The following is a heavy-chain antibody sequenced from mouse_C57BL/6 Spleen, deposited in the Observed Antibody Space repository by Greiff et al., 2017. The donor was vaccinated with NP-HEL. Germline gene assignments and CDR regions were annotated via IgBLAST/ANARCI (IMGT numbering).Heavy chain of an antibody. CDR1: GYTFTSYW. CDR3: SKGLYGGYFDY. Sequence: QVQLQQPGAELVKPGASVKLSCKASGYTFTSYWMQWVKQRPGQGLEWIGEIDPSDSYTNYNQKFKGKATLTVDTSSSTAYMQLSSLTSEDSAVSYCSKGLYGGYFDYWGQGTPLTVSA. V-gene: IGHV1-50*01. J-gene: IGHJ2*01. D-gene: IGHD1-1*01. CDR2: IDPSDSYT.